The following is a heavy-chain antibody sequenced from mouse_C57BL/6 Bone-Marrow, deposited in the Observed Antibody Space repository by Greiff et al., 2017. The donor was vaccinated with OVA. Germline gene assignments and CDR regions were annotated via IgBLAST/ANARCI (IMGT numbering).Heavy chain of an antibody. D-gene: IGHD1-1*02. Sequence: DVKLQESGAELVRPGASVKLSCTASGFNIKDDYMHWVKQRPEQGLEWIGWIDPENGDTEYASKFQGKATITADTSSNTAYLQLSSLTSEDTAVYYCTPLWTRFAYWGQGTLVTVSA. CDR3: TPLWTRFAY. V-gene: IGHV14-4*01. J-gene: IGHJ3*01. CDR1: GFNIKDDY. CDR2: IDPENGDT.